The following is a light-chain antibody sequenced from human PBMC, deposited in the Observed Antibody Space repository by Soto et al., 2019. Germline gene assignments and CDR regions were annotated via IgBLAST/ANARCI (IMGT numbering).Light chain of an antibody. CDR2: EVT. J-gene: IGLJ1*01. Sequence: QSALTQPPSASGSPGQSVTISCTGTSSDVGGYNYVYWYQQHPGKAPKLMIYEVTKRPSGVPDRFSGSKSGNTASLTVSGLQAEDEADYYCSSYADSNSYVFGTGTKLTAL. CDR1: SSDVGGYNY. CDR3: SSYADSNSYV. V-gene: IGLV2-8*01.